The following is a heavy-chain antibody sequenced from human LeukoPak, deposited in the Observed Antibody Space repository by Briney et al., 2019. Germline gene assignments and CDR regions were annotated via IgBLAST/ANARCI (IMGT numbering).Heavy chain of an antibody. CDR1: GFTFSSCG. CDR2: ISGSGGST. J-gene: IGHJ4*02. D-gene: IGHD2-15*01. V-gene: IGHV3-23*01. CDR3: ANGWSPDY. Sequence: GGSLRLSCAGSGFTFSSCGMSWVRQAPGKGLEWVSAISGSGGSTYYADSVKGRFTIFRDNSKNTLYLQMNSLRAEDTAVYHCANGWSPDYWGRGTLVTVSS.